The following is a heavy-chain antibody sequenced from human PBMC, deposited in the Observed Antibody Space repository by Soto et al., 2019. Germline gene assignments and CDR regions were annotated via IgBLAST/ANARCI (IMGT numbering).Heavy chain of an antibody. J-gene: IGHJ4*02. D-gene: IGHD6-19*01. CDR2: IYHSGST. CDR1: SGSISSSNW. CDR3: ARDPGIAVAGTREIYFGY. Sequence: SETLSLTCAVSSGSISSSNWWSWVRQPPGKGLEWIGEIYHSGSTNYNPSLKSRVTISVDKSKNQFSLKLSSVTAADTAVYYCARDPGIAVAGTREIYFGYWGQGTLVTVSS. V-gene: IGHV4-4*02.